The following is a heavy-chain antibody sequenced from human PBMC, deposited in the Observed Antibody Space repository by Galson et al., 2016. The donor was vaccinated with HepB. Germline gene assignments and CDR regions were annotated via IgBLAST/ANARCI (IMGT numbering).Heavy chain of an antibody. CDR3: SRGAGSPYGYRLRWFDP. J-gene: IGHJ5*02. CDR2: INSNGFT. CDR1: DGSISSSSYY. Sequence: TLSLTCTVSDGSISSSSYYWGWIRQPPGKGLEWIGSINSNGFTYYNPSFKSRVTISVDTSKNQFSLNLSSVTAVDTAVYYCSRGAGSPYGYRLRWFDPWGQQALVTVSA. D-gene: IGHD5-24*01. V-gene: IGHV4-39*07.